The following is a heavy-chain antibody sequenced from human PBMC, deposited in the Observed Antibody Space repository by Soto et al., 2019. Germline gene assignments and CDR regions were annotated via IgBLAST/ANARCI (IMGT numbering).Heavy chain of an antibody. Sequence: GGSLRLSCAASGFTFSSYAMSWVRQAPGKGLEWVAVIWYDGSNKYYADSVKGRFTISRDNSKNTLYLQMNSLRAEDTAVYYCASGLYYGSSGYYYNYAFDIWGQGTMVTVSS. J-gene: IGHJ3*02. V-gene: IGHV3-33*08. CDR3: ASGLYYGSSGYYYNYAFDI. CDR2: IWYDGSNK. CDR1: GFTFSSYA. D-gene: IGHD3-22*01.